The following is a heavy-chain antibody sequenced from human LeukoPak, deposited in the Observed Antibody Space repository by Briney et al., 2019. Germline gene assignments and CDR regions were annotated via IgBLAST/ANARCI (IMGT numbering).Heavy chain of an antibody. D-gene: IGHD1-26*01. CDR1: GGSISSYY. CDR2: IYYSGST. CDR3: ARYPVGATYYYYYYGMDV. J-gene: IGHJ6*02. V-gene: IGHV4-59*12. Sequence: SETLSLTCTVSGGSISSYYWSWIRQPPGKGLEWIGYIYYSGSTNYNPSLKSRVTISVDTSKNQFSLKLSSVTAADTAVYYCARYPVGATYYYYYYGMDVWGQGTTVTVSS.